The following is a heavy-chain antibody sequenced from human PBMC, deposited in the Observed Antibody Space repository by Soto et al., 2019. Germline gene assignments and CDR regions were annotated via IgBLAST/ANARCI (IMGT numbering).Heavy chain of an antibody. CDR3: ARFGYRIRADMGELSLAYFDY. CDR2: MNPNSGNT. Sequence: ASVKVSCKASGYTFTSYDINWVRQATGQGLEWMGWMNPNSGNTGYAQKFQGRVTMTRSTSISTAYMELSSLRSEDTAVYYCARFGYRIRADMGELSLAYFDYWGQGTLVTVSS. D-gene: IGHD3-16*02. CDR1: GYTFTSYD. V-gene: IGHV1-8*01. J-gene: IGHJ4*02.